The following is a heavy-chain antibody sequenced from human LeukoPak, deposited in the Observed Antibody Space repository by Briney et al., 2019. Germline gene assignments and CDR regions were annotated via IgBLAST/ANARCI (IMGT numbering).Heavy chain of an antibody. Sequence: SETLSLTCAVYGGSFSGYYWSWIRQPPGKGLEWIGEINHSGSTNYNPSLKSRVTISVDTSKNQFSLKLSSVTAADTAVYYCARQLGSGWFDPWGQGTLVTVSS. CDR1: GGSFSGYY. D-gene: IGHD1-26*01. J-gene: IGHJ5*02. CDR2: INHSGST. V-gene: IGHV4-34*01. CDR3: ARQLGSGWFDP.